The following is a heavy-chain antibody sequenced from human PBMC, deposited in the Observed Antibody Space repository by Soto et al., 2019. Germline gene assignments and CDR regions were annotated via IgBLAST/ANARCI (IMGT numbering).Heavy chain of an antibody. D-gene: IGHD2-2*01. Sequence: PSETLSPTSTVSGGSINSYYWSCIRQPPGKGLKWIGYIHSSGSANYNPSLKSRVTMSVDTSKNQFSLEVHSVTPADTAVYYCARYYCGTSCYYCEHWGQGTLVSVSS. V-gene: IGHV4-59*08. CDR2: IHSSGSA. J-gene: IGHJ4*02. CDR1: GGSINSYY. CDR3: ARYYCGTSCYYCEH.